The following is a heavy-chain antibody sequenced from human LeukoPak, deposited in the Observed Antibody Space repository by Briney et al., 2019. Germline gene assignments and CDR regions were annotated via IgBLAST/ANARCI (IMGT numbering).Heavy chain of an antibody. J-gene: IGHJ4*02. CDR3: EKGGSGIPMLSIDY. CDR2: ISEDGSNK. D-gene: IGHD3-10*02. CDR1: GFTVSSYG. Sequence: GGSLRLSWAASGFTVSSYGMHWVRQAPGEGLEWVAVISEDGSNKYYADSVKGRFPISRDNSKNTLYLQMHRLRAEDTAVYYCEKGGSGIPMLSIDYWGQGTLVNVSS. V-gene: IGHV3-30*18.